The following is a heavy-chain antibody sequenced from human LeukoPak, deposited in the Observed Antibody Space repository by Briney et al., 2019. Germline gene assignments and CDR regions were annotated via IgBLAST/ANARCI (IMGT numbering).Heavy chain of an antibody. CDR2: ISYDGSNK. Sequence: PGGSLGLSCAASGFTFSSYGMHWVRQAPGKGLEWVAVISYDGSNKYYADSVKGRFTISRDNSKNTLYLQMNSLRAEDTAVYYCAKDKRGYFDYWGQGTLVTVSS. CDR1: GFTFSSYG. D-gene: IGHD1-1*01. V-gene: IGHV3-30*18. CDR3: AKDKRGYFDY. J-gene: IGHJ4*02.